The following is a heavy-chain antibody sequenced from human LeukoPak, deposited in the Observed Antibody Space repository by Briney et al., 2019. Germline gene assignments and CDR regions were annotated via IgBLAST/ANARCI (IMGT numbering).Heavy chain of an antibody. V-gene: IGHV3-21*01. CDR1: GFTFSSYS. J-gene: IGHJ3*01. CDR2: ISSSSSYI. D-gene: IGHD3-22*01. Sequence: GGSLRLSCAASGFTFSSYSMNWVRQAPGRGLEWVSSISSSSSYIYYADSVKGRFSISRDNAKNSLYLQMNSLRAEDTAVYYCALDYYDSSGYYRNWGQGTMVTVSS. CDR3: ALDYYDSSGYYRN.